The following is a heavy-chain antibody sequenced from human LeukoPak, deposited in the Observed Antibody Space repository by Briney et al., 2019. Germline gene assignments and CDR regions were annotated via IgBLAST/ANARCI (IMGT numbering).Heavy chain of an antibody. Sequence: ASVKVSCKASVYSFTGYFIHWVRQAPGQGLERMGCIDPNSGVTKYAQKFQGRVSMPRDTSTRTAYMELSRLRSDDTAVYFCARSGSTGYSLDYWGQGTLVTVCS. CDR1: VYSFTGYF. D-gene: IGHD3-22*01. V-gene: IGHV1-2*02. CDR2: IDPNSGVT. J-gene: IGHJ4*02. CDR3: ARSGSTGYSLDY.